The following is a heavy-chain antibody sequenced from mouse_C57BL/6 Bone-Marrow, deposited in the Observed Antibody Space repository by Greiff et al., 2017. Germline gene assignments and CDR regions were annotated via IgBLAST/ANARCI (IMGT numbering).Heavy chain of an antibody. CDR3: ATTVEAYWYFDV. CDR1: GFTFSDYG. J-gene: IGHJ1*03. V-gene: IGHV5-17*01. Sequence: EVKLVESGGGLVKPGGSLKLSCAASGFTFSDYGMPWVRPAPEQGLEWVAYISSGSSTSYYADTVKGRFTISRDNATNTLFRQMTSLRSEDTAMYDCATTVEAYWYFDVWGTGTTVTGAS. D-gene: IGHD1-1*01. CDR2: ISSGSSTS.